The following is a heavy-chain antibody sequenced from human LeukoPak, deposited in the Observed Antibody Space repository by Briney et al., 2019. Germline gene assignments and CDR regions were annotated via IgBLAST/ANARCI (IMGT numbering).Heavy chain of an antibody. CDR3: ARYLSRYYYDSSGYYVY. Sequence: SETLSLTCTVSGGSISSYYWSWIRQPPGKGLEWIGYIYYSGSTNYNPSLKSRVTISVDTSKNQFSLKLSSVTAADTAVYYCARYLSRYYYDSSGYYVYWGQGTLVTVSS. V-gene: IGHV4-59*12. D-gene: IGHD3-22*01. CDR1: GGSISSYY. CDR2: IYYSGST. J-gene: IGHJ4*02.